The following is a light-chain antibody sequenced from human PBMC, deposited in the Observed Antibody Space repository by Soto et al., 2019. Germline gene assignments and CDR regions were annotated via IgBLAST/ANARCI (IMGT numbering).Light chain of an antibody. Sequence: QSALTQPPSVSGSPGQSVTISCTGTIIDIGSYNRVSWYHQPPGTAPKLIISEVSNRPSGVPDRFSGSKSGNTASLTISGLQAEDEADYYCSSYISSSTWVFGGGTKLTVL. CDR3: SSYISSSTWV. CDR2: EVS. CDR1: IIDIGSYNR. J-gene: IGLJ3*02. V-gene: IGLV2-18*02.